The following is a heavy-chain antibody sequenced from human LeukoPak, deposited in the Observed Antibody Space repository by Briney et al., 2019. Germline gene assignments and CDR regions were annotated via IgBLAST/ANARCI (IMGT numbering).Heavy chain of an antibody. J-gene: IGHJ6*03. CDR1: GFTFSSYA. D-gene: IGHD1-7*01. V-gene: IGHV3-74*01. CDR2: INIDGSNT. Sequence: GGSLRLSCAASGFTFSSYAMSWVRQAPGKGLVWVSRINIDGSNTIYADSVKGRFTISRDNAKNTLYLQMNSLRAEDTAIYYCVRDSSYYMDVWGKGTTVTVSS. CDR3: VRDSSYYMDV.